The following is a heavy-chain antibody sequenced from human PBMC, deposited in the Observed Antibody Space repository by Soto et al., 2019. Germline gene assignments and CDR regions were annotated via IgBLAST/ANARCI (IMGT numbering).Heavy chain of an antibody. D-gene: IGHD2-8*01. V-gene: IGHV3-23*01. CDR3: VSWVSAHFDY. CDR2: ISPEGFNT. J-gene: IGHJ4*02. Sequence: GGSLRLSCAASDFTFDGHGMSWVRQAPGKGPEWVSTISPEGFNTHYADSVRGRFIISRDNSRNTVDLHMSSLRVEDTATYYCVSWVSAHFDYWGQGAPVTLSS. CDR1: DFTFDGHG.